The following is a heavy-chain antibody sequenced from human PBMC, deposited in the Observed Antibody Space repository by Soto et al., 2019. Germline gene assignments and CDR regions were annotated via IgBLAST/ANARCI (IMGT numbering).Heavy chain of an antibody. CDR3: ARERRITIFGVVIRYNWFDP. CDR2: INPSGGST. Sequence: ASVKVSCKASGYTFTSYYMHWVRQAPGQGLEWMGIINPSGGSTSYAQKFQGRVTMTRDTSTSTVFMELSSLRSEDTAVYYCARERRITIFGVVIRYNWFDPWGQGTLVTVSS. CDR1: GYTFTSYY. D-gene: IGHD3-3*01. J-gene: IGHJ5*02. V-gene: IGHV1-46*01.